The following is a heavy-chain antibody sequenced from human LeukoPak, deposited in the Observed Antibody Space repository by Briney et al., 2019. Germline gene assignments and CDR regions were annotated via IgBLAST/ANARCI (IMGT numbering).Heavy chain of an antibody. CDR2: ITSDGSST. J-gene: IGHJ4*02. V-gene: IGHV3-74*01. CDR1: GFTFSSYS. Sequence: QPGGSLRLSCAASGFTFSSYSMNWVRQAPGKGLVWVSHITSDGSSTSYADSVKGRFTISRDNAKNTLYLQMNSLRAEDTAVYYCARGAWAGVGATFPHDYWGQGTLVTVSS. D-gene: IGHD1-26*01. CDR3: ARGAWAGVGATFPHDY.